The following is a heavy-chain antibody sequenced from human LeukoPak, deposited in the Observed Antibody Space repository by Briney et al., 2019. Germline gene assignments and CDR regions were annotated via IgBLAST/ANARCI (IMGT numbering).Heavy chain of an antibody. J-gene: IGHJ5*02. D-gene: IGHD1-26*01. CDR3: ARETGSSRWFDP. V-gene: IGHV4-4*07. CDR2: IYTSGGT. CDR1: GGSNSSYY. Sequence: SETLSLTCTVSGGSNSSYYWSWIRQAAGQGLEWIGRIYTSGGTNYNPSLKSRVTMSVDMSKNQFSLNLTSVTAADTAVYYCARETGSSRWFDPWGQGTLVTVSS.